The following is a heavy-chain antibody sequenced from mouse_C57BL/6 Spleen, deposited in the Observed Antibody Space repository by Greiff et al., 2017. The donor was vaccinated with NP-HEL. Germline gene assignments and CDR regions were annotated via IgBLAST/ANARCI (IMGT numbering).Heavy chain of an antibody. Sequence: EVKLQESGGGLVKPGGSLKLSCAASGFTFSSYTMSWVRQTPEKRLEWVATISGGGGNTYYPDSVKGRFTISRDNAKNTLYLQMSSLRSEDTALYYCARRDWEYYFDYWGQGTTLTVSS. D-gene: IGHD4-1*01. CDR2: ISGGGGNT. J-gene: IGHJ2*01. CDR3: ARRDWEYYFDY. V-gene: IGHV5-9*01. CDR1: GFTFSSYT.